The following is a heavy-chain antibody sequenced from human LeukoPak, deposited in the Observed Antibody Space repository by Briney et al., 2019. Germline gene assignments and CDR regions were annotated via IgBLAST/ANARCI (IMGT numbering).Heavy chain of an antibody. V-gene: IGHV3-74*01. Sequence: GGSLRLSCAASGFTFSIYCMHWVRQAPGKGPMWVSRICPDGPVTNYADSVKARFSISRDNARNTVYLQMNSLRAEDTAIYYCVRDFRSADYWGQGTLATVSS. J-gene: IGHJ4*02. CDR2: ICPDGPVT. CDR3: VRDFRSADY. CDR1: GFTFSIYC.